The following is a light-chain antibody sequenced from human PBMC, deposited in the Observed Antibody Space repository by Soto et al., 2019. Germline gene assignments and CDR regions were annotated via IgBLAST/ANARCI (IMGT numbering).Light chain of an antibody. CDR3: SSYTTSTSTQV. Sequence: QPVLTQPASVSGSPGQSLTISCTGTGSDFGGNNYVSWYQQHPGTAPKLMISYVSNRPSGVPNRFSGSKSGNTASLTISGLQAEDEADYYCSSYTTSTSTQVFGSGTKVTVL. CDR1: GSDFGGNNY. V-gene: IGLV2-14*03. CDR2: YVS. J-gene: IGLJ1*01.